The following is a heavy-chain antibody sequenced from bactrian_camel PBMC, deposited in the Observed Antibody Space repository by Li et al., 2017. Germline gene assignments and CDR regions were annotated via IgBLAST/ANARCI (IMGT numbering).Heavy chain of an antibody. CDR2: IDSSGNTP. Sequence: VQLVESGGGLVQPGGSLRLSCAASGFTFSTYAMSWDRQAPGKGLEWVSDIDSSGNTPYYAESVKGRYTIARDNAKNTLYLQLNSLKTEGTAMYYCAKDSDLLLYEYNYWGQGTQV. J-gene: IGHJ4*01. CDR1: GFTFSTYA. D-gene: IGHD4*01. CDR3: AKDSDLLLYEYNY. V-gene: IGHV3S31*01.